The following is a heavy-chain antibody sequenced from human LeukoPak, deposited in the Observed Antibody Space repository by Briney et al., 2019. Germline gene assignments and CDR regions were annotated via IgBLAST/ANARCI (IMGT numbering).Heavy chain of an antibody. Sequence: GGSLRLSCAASGFTFSTYWMHWVRQVPGKGLVWVSRIKSDGSITTYADSVEGRFTISRDNAKNTVYLQMNSLRAEDTAMYYCRVWFGNSAGSDMWGQGTMVTVSS. CDR3: RVWFGNSAGSDM. CDR1: GFTFSTYW. CDR2: IKSDGSIT. D-gene: IGHD3-10*01. V-gene: IGHV3-74*01. J-gene: IGHJ3*02.